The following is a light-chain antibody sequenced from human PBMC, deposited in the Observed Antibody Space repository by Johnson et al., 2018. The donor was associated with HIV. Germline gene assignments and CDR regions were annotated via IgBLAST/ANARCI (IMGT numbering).Light chain of an antibody. J-gene: IGLJ1*01. CDR3: GTWDSSLSAGYV. CDR2: DNN. V-gene: IGLV1-51*01. Sequence: QSALTQPPSVSAAPGQKVTISCSGSSSNIGNNYVSWYQQLPGTATKLLIYDNNKRPSGIPDRLSGSKSGTSATLGITGLQTGDEADYYCGTWDSSLSAGYVFGTGTKVTVL. CDR1: SSNIGNNY.